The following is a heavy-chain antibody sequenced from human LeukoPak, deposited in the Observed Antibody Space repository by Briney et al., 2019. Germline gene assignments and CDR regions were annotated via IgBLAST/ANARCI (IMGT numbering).Heavy chain of an antibody. CDR1: GFTFSSYS. V-gene: IGHV3-48*04. CDR3: ARDPYSGNYGNDYYYYMDV. CDR2: ISSSSSTI. D-gene: IGHD1-26*01. Sequence: GGSLRLSCAASGFTFSSYSMNWVRQAPGKGLEWVSYISSSSSTIYYADSVKGRFTISRDNAKNSLYLQMDSLGPEDTAVYYCARDPYSGNYGNDYYYYMDVWGKGTTVTISS. J-gene: IGHJ6*03.